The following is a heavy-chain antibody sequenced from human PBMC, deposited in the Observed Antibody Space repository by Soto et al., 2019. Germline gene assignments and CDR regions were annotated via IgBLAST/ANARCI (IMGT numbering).Heavy chain of an antibody. CDR2: IYYSGST. D-gene: IGHD6-13*01. Sequence: PSETLSLTCTVSGGSISSGGYYWSWIRQHPGKGLEWIGYIYYSGSTYYNPSLKSRVTISVDTSKNQFSLKLSSVTAADTAVYYCARDVSAAGGGYFDYWGQGTLVTVSS. CDR1: GGSISSGGYY. V-gene: IGHV4-31*03. CDR3: ARDVSAAGGGYFDY. J-gene: IGHJ4*02.